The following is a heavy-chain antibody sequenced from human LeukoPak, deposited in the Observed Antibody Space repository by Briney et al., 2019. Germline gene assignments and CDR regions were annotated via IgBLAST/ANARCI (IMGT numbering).Heavy chain of an antibody. CDR2: ISITDAYT. Sequence: PGGSLRLSCAASGFTFSTYTMGWVRQAPGKGLEWVSSISITDAYTYYADSVKGRFTISRDNAKNSLYLQMNSLRSEDTAVYYCARRYCSTTTCDAFDYWGQGTLVTVPS. CDR1: GFTFSTYT. V-gene: IGHV3-21*01. D-gene: IGHD2-2*01. J-gene: IGHJ4*02. CDR3: ARRYCSTTTCDAFDY.